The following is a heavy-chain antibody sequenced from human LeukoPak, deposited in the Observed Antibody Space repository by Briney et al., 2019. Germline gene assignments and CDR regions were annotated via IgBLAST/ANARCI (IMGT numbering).Heavy chain of an antibody. Sequence: PGGPLRLSCAASGFTFSSYGMNWVRQDAGKGLEWVSTITGSGDSTYYADSVKGRFTISRDNSKNTLYLQMNNLRADDPAVYYCAKDRSSSFLPVDSWGQGTLVTVSS. D-gene: IGHD6-13*01. V-gene: IGHV3-23*01. CDR2: ITGSGDST. CDR3: AKDRSSSFLPVDS. J-gene: IGHJ4*02. CDR1: GFTFSSYG.